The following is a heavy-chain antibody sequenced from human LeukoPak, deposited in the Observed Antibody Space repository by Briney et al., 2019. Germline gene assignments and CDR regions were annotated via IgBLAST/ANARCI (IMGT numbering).Heavy chain of an antibody. J-gene: IGHJ4*02. CDR1: GYTFTSYA. CDR2: INTNTGNP. Sequence: ASVKVSCKASGYTFTSYAMNWVRQAPGQGLEWMGWINTNTGNPTYAQGFTGRFVFSLDTSVSTAYLQISSLKAEDTAVYYCAREGTGILTGYYFPDYWGQGTLVTVSS. D-gene: IGHD3-9*01. V-gene: IGHV7-4-1*02. CDR3: AREGTGILTGYYFPDY.